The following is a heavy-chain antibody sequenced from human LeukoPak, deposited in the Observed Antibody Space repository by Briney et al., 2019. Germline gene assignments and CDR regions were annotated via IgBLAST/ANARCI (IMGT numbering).Heavy chain of an antibody. CDR3: ATEYSRSSTYYYYMDV. CDR1: GFTVSSSY. CDR2: IYSGGSA. D-gene: IGHD6-6*01. Sequence: GGSLRLSCAASGFTVSSSYMSWVRQAPGKGLEWVSVIYSGGSAYYADSVKGRFTISRDNSKNTLYLQMNSLRAEDTAVYYCATEYSRSSTYYYYMDVWGKGTTVTVSS. J-gene: IGHJ6*03. V-gene: IGHV3-53*01.